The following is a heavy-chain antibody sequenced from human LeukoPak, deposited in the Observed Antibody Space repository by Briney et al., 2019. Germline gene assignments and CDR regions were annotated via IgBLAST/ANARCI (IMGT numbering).Heavy chain of an antibody. CDR3: AKASFMITFGGVIDH. Sequence: GRSLRLSCAASGFTFSSYGMHWVRQAPGKGLEWVAVISYDGSNKYYADSGKGRFTISRDNSKNTMSLQMNSLRAEDTAVYYCAKASFMITFGGVIDHWGQGTLVTVSS. V-gene: IGHV3-30*18. CDR1: GFTFSSYG. J-gene: IGHJ5*02. D-gene: IGHD3-16*01. CDR2: ISYDGSNK.